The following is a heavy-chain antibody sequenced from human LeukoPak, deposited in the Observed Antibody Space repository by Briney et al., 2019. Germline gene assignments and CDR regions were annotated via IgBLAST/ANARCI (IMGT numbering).Heavy chain of an antibody. CDR2: INHSGST. Sequence: PSETLSLTCAVYGGSFSGYYWSWIRQPPGKGLEWIGEINHSGSTNYNPSLKSRVTISVDTSKNQFSLKLSSVTAADTAVYYCARGDYGSGTYLWGSWGQGILVTVSP. D-gene: IGHD3-10*01. J-gene: IGHJ5*02. CDR1: GGSFSGYY. V-gene: IGHV4-34*01. CDR3: ARGDYGSGTYLWGS.